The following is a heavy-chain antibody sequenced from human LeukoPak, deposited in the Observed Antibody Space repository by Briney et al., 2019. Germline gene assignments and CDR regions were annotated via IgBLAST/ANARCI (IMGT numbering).Heavy chain of an antibody. CDR2: IRGSGGST. V-gene: IGHV3-23*01. D-gene: IGHD1-26*01. CDR1: GFTLSSDW. Sequence: GSLRLSCVVSGFTLSSDWMSWVRQAPGKGLEWVSAIRGSGGSTYYADSVKGRFTISRDNSKNTLYLQMNSLRAEDTAVYYCAKLSGSYDGGYYWGQGTLVTVSS. CDR3: AKLSGSYDGGYY. J-gene: IGHJ4*02.